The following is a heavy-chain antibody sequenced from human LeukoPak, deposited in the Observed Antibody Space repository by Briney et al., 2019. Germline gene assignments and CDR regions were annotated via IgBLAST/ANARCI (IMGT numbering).Heavy chain of an antibody. CDR1: GGPISSYY. Sequence: SETLSLTCTVSGGPISSYYWSWIRQPAGKGLEWIGRIYTSGSTNYNPSLKSRVTMSVDTSKNQFSLKLSSVTAADTAVYYCARDHSSSWYFWFDPWGQGTLVTVSS. D-gene: IGHD6-13*01. CDR2: IYTSGST. CDR3: ARDHSSSWYFWFDP. V-gene: IGHV4-4*07. J-gene: IGHJ5*02.